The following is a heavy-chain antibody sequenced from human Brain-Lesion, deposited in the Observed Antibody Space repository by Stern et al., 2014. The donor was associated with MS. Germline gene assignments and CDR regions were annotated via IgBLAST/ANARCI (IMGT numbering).Heavy chain of an antibody. D-gene: IGHD5-18*01. CDR3: ASGYRIFDY. Sequence: DQLVESGPGLVKPSQTLSLTCTVSGGSISSGSDYWSWIRQPVGKGLEWIGRIHPSGSAFYTPSLKSRVTISTDTSMNQFSLKLNSATAADTAIYYCASGYRIFDYWGQGILVTVSS. V-gene: IGHV4-61*02. CDR2: IHPSGSA. CDR1: GGSISSGSDY. J-gene: IGHJ4*02.